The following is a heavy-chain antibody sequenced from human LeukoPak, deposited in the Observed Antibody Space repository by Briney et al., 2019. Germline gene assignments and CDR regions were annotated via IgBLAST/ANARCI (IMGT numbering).Heavy chain of an antibody. J-gene: IGHJ3*02. CDR3: ARVGAVVYAFDI. Sequence: QPGGSLRLSCAASGFTFSSYEMNWVRQAPGKGLEWVSYISSSGSTIYYADSVKGRFTISRDNAKNTLYLQMNSLRAEDTAVYYCARVGAVVYAFDIWGQGTMVTVSS. CDR1: GFTFSSYE. CDR2: ISSSGSTI. D-gene: IGHD2-15*01. V-gene: IGHV3-48*03.